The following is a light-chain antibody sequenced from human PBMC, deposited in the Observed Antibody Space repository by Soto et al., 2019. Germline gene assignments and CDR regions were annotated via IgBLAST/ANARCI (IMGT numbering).Light chain of an antibody. Sequence: LTQPASVSGSPGQSITISCTGTSSDVGSYNYVSWYQQHPGKAPKLMIYEVSDRPSGISSRFSGSKSGNTASLTISGLRTEDEADYYCSSYTSSSTLFGTGTKVTVL. CDR3: SSYTSSSTL. CDR2: EVS. V-gene: IGLV2-14*01. J-gene: IGLJ1*01. CDR1: SSDVGSYNY.